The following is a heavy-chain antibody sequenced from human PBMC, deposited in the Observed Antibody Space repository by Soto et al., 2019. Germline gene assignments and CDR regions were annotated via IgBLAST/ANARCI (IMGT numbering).Heavy chain of an antibody. Sequence: GESQKISCKGCGYSFTSHWIGWVLQMPGKGLEWMGIIYPGDSDTRYSPSFQGQVTISADKSISTAYLQWSSLKASDTAMYYCARHPYSCSWYLPICVTNWYDHWCQAGLVSVSS. V-gene: IGHV5-51*01. CDR3: ARHPYSCSWYLPICVTNWYDH. CDR1: GYSFTSHW. J-gene: IGHJ5*02. D-gene: IGHD6-13*01. CDR2: IYPGDSDT.